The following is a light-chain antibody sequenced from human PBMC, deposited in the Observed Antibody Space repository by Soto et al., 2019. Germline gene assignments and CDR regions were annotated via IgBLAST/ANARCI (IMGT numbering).Light chain of an antibody. J-gene: IGKJ5*01. CDR1: QSVSSN. CDR2: GAS. V-gene: IGKV3-15*01. CDR3: QQYNNCIT. Sequence: EIVMTQSPATLSVSPGERATLSCRASQSVSSNLAWYQQKPGQAPRLLIYGASTRATGIPARFSGSGSGTEFTLTISSLQSADFAVYYCQQYNNCITFGQGTRLEIK.